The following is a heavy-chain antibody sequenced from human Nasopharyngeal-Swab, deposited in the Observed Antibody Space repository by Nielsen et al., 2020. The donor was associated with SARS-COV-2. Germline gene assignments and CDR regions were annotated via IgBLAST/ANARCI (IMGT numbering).Heavy chain of an antibody. CDR1: GFRFSDYV. CDR3: ARAGVVVPAAINYYYGMDV. J-gene: IGHJ6*02. CDR2: LSHDGTTT. V-gene: IGHV3-74*03. D-gene: IGHD2-2*01. Sequence: GGSLRLSCAASGFRFSDYVMHWVRQAPGQGLEWVSRLSHDGTTTSYADSVKGRFTISRDNAKNTLYLQMNSLRAEDTAVYYCARAGVVVPAAINYYYGMDVWGQGTTVTVSS.